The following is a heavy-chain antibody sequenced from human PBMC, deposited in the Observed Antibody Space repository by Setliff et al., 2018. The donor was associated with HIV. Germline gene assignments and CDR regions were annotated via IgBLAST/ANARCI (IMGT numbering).Heavy chain of an antibody. CDR3: AAGIYGSYGMDV. Sequence: ASVKVSCKASGYTLTRNPIHWVRQAPGQRLERMGWINAGNGNTKYSQKFQGRVTIIRDMSTNTAYMELSSLRSEDTAVYYCAAGIYGSYGMDVWGQGTTVTVSS. J-gene: IGHJ6*02. CDR1: GYTLTRNP. CDR2: INAGNGNT. V-gene: IGHV1-3*01. D-gene: IGHD3-10*01.